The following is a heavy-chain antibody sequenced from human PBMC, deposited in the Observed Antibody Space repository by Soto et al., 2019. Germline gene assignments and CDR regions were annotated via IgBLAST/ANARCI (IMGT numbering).Heavy chain of an antibody. D-gene: IGHD6-13*01. J-gene: IGHJ4*02. CDR3: ARESSSWADY. V-gene: IGHV4-61*01. CDR1: GGSVSSGSYY. Sequence: PSETLSLTCTVSGGSVSSGSYYWSLILQPPWKGLEWIGYIYYSGSTNYHPTLKSRVTISVDTSKNQFSLKLRCVSAADTAVYYCARESSSWADYWGQGTLVTVSS. CDR2: IYYSGST.